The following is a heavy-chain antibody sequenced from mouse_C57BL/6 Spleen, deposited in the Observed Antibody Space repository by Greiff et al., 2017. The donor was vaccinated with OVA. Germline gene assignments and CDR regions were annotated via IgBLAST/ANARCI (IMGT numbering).Heavy chain of an antibody. CDR2: ISSGSSTI. CDR3: ARPSTGTGYWYFDV. J-gene: IGHJ1*03. V-gene: IGHV5-17*01. Sequence: EVKVVESGGGLVKPGGSLKLSCAASGFTFSDYGMHWVRQAPEKGLEWVAYISSGSSTIYYADTVKGRFTISRDNAKNTLCLQMTSLRSEDTAMYYCARPSTGTGYWYFDVWGTGTTVTVSS. D-gene: IGHD4-1*02. CDR1: GFTFSDYG.